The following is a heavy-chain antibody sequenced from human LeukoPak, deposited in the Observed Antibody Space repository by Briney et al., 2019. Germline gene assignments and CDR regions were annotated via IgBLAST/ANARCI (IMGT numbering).Heavy chain of an antibody. J-gene: IGHJ5*02. Sequence: GGSLRLSCAASGFTFSSYWMSWVRQAPGKGLEWVANIKQDGSEKYYVDSVKGRFTISRDNAKNSLYLQMNSLRAEDTAVYYCARDEPATQYNWFDPWGQGTLVTVSS. V-gene: IGHV3-7*01. CDR1: GFTFSSYW. CDR2: IKQDGSEK. D-gene: IGHD2/OR15-2a*01. CDR3: ARDEPATQYNWFDP.